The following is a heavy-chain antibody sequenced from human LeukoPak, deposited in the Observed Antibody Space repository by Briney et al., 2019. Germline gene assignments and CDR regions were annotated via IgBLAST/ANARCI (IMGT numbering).Heavy chain of an antibody. D-gene: IGHD6-13*01. V-gene: IGHV3-23*01. CDR1: GFTFSSYG. CDR3: AKSFGPVIAAAGTGAD. CDR2: IRSSGDST. J-gene: IGHJ4*02. Sequence: PGGSLRLSCAASGFTFSSYGMSWVRQAPGKGLEWVSGIRSSGDSTYYADSVKGRFTISRDNSKNTLYLQMNSLRVEDTAVYYCAKSFGPVIAAAGTGADWGQGTLVTVSS.